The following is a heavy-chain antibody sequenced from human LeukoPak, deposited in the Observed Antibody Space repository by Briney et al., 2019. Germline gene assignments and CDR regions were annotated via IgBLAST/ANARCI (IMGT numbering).Heavy chain of an antibody. CDR3: ARVIERGYSGPLCP. V-gene: IGHV1-2*02. CDR1: GYTFTGYY. Sequence: GASVKVSCKAPGYTFTGYYMHWVRQAPGQGLEWMGWINPNSGGTNYAQKFQGRVTMTRDTSISTAYMELSRLRSDDTAVYYCARVIERGYSGPLCPWGQGTLVTVSS. J-gene: IGHJ4*02. D-gene: IGHD5-12*01. CDR2: INPNSGGT.